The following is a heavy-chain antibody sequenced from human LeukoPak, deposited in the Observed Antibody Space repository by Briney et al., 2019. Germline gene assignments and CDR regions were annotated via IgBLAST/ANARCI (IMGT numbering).Heavy chain of an antibody. CDR3: ATLRWGSGLYAGDY. Sequence: GGSLRLSCKVSGFAFSEFEMNWVRQAPGKGLDWVAYINLRGSKVYYADSVKGRFTISRDNAKNSLYLQMDSLRAEDTAVYYCATLRWGSGLYAGDYWGQGNLVAVSS. J-gene: IGHJ4*02. CDR2: INLRGSKV. CDR1: GFAFSEFE. V-gene: IGHV3-48*03. D-gene: IGHD6-19*01.